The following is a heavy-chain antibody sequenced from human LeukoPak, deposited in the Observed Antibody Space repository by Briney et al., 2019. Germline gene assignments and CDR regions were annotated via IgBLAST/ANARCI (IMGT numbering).Heavy chain of an antibody. CDR3: ARGRRDGYNLKYFDY. CDR2: VYYSGNT. J-gene: IGHJ4*02. Sequence: SETLSLTCTVSGGSITSSSYYWGWIRQPPGKRLEWIGNVYYSGNTYYNPSLKSRVTISVDTSKNQFSLKLSSVAAADTAVYYCARGRRDGYNLKYFDYWGQGTLVTVSS. V-gene: IGHV4-39*01. CDR1: GGSITSSSYY. D-gene: IGHD5-24*01.